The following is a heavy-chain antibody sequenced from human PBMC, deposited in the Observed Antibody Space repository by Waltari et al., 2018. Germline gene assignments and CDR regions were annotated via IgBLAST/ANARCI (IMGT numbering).Heavy chain of an antibody. CDR1: GGSFSGYY. D-gene: IGHD6-19*01. V-gene: IGHV4-34*01. CDR3: ARMESTSRIAVAGGQNYFDY. J-gene: IGHJ4*02. Sequence: QVQLQQWGAGLLKPSETLSLTCAVYGGSFSGYYWSWIRQPPGKGLEWIGEINHSGSTTYNPSLKGRVTISVDTSKNQFSLKLSSVTAADTAVYYCARMESTSRIAVAGGQNYFDYWGQGTLVTVSS. CDR2: INHSGST.